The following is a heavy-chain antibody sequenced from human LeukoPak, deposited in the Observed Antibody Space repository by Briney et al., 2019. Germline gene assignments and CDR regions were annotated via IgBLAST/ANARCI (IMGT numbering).Heavy chain of an antibody. CDR1: GGSISSGGYY. D-gene: IGHD2-2*01. J-gene: IGHJ4*02. Sequence: SETLSLTCTVSGGSISSGGYYWSWIRQHPGKGLEWIGYIYYSGSTYYNPSLKSRVTISVDTSKNQFSLKLSSVTAADTAVYYCARGGGYCSSTSCSALDYWGQGTLVTVSS. CDR2: IYYSGST. V-gene: IGHV4-31*03. CDR3: ARGGGYCSSTSCSALDY.